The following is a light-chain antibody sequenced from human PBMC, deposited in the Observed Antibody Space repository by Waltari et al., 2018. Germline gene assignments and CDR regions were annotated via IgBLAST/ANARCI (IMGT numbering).Light chain of an antibody. V-gene: IGKV3-20*01. CDR1: QNIGTY. CDR2: AAS. CDR3: QNHERLPAT. J-gene: IGKJ1*01. Sequence: LTQSPGTLSLSPGERATLACRASQNIGTYLGWYQRKPGQAPRLLMYAASRRATGIPDRFSGSGSGTDFRLTISRLEPEDFAVYYCQNHERLPATFGQGTKVEIK.